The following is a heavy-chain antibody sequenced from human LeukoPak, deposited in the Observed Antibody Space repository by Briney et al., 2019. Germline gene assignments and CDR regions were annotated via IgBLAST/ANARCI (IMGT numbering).Heavy chain of an antibody. V-gene: IGHV3-53*01. D-gene: IGHD3-22*01. CDR2: IYSGGST. Sequence: GGSLRLSCAASGFTVSSNYMSWFRQAPGKGLQGASVIYSGGSTYYADSVKGRFTISRDNSKNTLYLQMNSLRAEDTAVYYCAINRNYYDSSGYREVDYWGQGTLVTVSS. J-gene: IGHJ4*02. CDR1: GFTVSSNY. CDR3: AINRNYYDSSGYREVDY.